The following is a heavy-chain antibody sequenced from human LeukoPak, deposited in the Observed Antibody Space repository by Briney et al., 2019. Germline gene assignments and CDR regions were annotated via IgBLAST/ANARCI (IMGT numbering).Heavy chain of an antibody. CDR1: GFTFRNYA. Sequence: GGSPRLSCTASGFTFRNYAMSWVRQAPGKGLEWVSSISGSGGSTYFADSVKGRFTFSRDNSQNTLFLQMNSLRAEDTAVYYCAQDHTTNNLGDDYWGQGTLVTVSS. V-gene: IGHV3-23*01. CDR2: ISGSGGST. J-gene: IGHJ4*02. CDR3: AQDHTTNNLGDDY. D-gene: IGHD3-16*01.